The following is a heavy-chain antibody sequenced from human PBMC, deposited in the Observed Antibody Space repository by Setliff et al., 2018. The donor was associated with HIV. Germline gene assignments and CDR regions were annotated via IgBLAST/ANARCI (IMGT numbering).Heavy chain of an antibody. J-gene: IGHJ5*02. CDR3: ASRVYYYDSSGYLREEGFDP. CDR1: GGSISNSRYY. Sequence: KASETLSLTCTASGGSISNSRYYWSWIRQPPGKGLEWIGSIYYSGSTYYNPSLKSRVTISVDTSKNQFSLKLSSVTAADAAVYYCASRVYYYDSSGYLREEGFDPWGQGTLVTVSS. D-gene: IGHD3-22*01. V-gene: IGHV4-39*01. CDR2: IYYSGST.